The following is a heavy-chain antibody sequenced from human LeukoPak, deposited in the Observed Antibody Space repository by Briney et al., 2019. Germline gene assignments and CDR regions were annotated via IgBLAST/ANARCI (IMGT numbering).Heavy chain of an antibody. CDR2: INHSGST. V-gene: IGHV4-34*01. CDR1: GGSFSGYY. CDR3: ARDGRQVVPAASTVDY. Sequence: SETLSLTCAVYGGSFSGYYWSWIRQPPGKGLEWIGEINHSGSTNYNPSLKSRVTISVDTSKNQFSLKLSSVTAADTAVYYCARDGRQVVPAASTVDYWGQGALVTVSS. D-gene: IGHD2-2*01. J-gene: IGHJ4*02.